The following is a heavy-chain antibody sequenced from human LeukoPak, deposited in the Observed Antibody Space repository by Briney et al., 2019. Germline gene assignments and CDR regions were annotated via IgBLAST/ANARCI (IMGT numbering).Heavy chain of an antibody. CDR2: IHHSGST. CDR1: GYSISSGYY. D-gene: IGHD3-3*01. CDR3: ARFARGFLYNWFDP. V-gene: IGHV4-38-2*01. Sequence: PSETLSLTCAVSGYSISSGYYWGWIRQPPGRGLEWIGTIHHSGSTYYNPSLKSRGTILVDTSNNQFSLKLSSVTAADTAVYYFARFARGFLYNWFDPWGQGTLVTVSS. J-gene: IGHJ5*02.